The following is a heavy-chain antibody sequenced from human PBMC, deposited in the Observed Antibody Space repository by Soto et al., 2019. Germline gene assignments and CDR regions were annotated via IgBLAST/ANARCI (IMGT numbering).Heavy chain of an antibody. CDR1: GYTFTTND. J-gene: IGHJ5*02. V-gene: IGHV1-8*01. D-gene: IGHD3-10*01. CDR2: MNPGSGDT. CDR3: ATMATFGSLNWFDP. Sequence: ASVKVSCKASGYTFTTNDVSWVRQATGQGLEWMGWMNPGSGDTGYAQKFQGRVTMTRDISIATAYIELSSLRSDDTAIYYCATMATFGSLNWFDPWGQGTLVTVSS.